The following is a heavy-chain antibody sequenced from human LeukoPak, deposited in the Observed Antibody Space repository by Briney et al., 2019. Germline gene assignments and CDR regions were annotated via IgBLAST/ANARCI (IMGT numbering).Heavy chain of an antibody. D-gene: IGHD2-2*01. V-gene: IGHV3-33*01. Sequence: PGRSLRLSCAASGFTFSSYGMHWVRQAPGKGLEWVAVIWYDGSNKYYADSVKGRFTISRDKSKNTLYLQMNSLRAEDTAVYYCARAGVVVPAAMFHWGQGTLVTVSS. CDR3: ARAGVVVPAAMFH. CDR1: GFTFSSYG. CDR2: IWYDGSNK. J-gene: IGHJ4*02.